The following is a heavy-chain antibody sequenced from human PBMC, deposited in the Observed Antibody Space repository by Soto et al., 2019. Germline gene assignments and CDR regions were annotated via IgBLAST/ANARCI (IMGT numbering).Heavy chain of an antibody. CDR1: GGSFSGYY. V-gene: IGHV4-34*01. D-gene: IGHD6-19*01. CDR3: ASEFRSGGIVSFQH. Sequence: QVQLQQWGAGLLKPSETLSLTCAVYGGSFSGYYWSWIRQPPGKGLEWIGEINHSGSTNYNPSLKSRVTISVDTSKNQFSLKLSSVTAADTAVYYCASEFRSGGIVSFQHWGQGTLVTVSS. CDR2: INHSGST. J-gene: IGHJ1*01.